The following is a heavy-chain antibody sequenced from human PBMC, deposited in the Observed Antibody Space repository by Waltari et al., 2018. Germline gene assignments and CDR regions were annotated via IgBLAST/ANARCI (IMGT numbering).Heavy chain of an antibody. Sequence: QVQLQESGPGLVKPSETLSLPCTVSGGSISSYYWSWIRQPPGKGLEWFGYIYYSGSTKNNPCRRRRVTISVETCESQFSLKLSSVTAADTAVYYCAGAPGYYDVWSGFANYGMDGWGQGTTITVSS. D-gene: IGHD3-3*01. J-gene: IGHJ6*02. CDR2: IYYSGST. CDR3: AGAPGYYDVWSGFANYGMDG. V-gene: IGHV4-59*01. CDR1: GGSISSYY.